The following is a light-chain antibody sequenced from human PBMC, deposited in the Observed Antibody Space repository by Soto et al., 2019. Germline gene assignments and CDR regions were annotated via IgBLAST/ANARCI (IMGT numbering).Light chain of an antibody. CDR2: GAS. V-gene: IGKV3-15*01. J-gene: IGKJ5*01. CDR1: QSVSSS. CDR3: QQYNNWS. Sequence: EIVMTQSPATLSVSPGETATLSCRASQSVSSSLAWYQQKPGQAPRLLFYGASTRATGIPARFSGSGSGTEFTLTISSLQSEDFAVYYCQQYNNWSFGQGTRLEIK.